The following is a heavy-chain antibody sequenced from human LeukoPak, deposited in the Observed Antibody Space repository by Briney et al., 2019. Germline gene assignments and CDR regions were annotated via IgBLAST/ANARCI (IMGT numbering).Heavy chain of an antibody. D-gene: IGHD4-23*01. CDR2: LSGSGTTGT. V-gene: IGHV3-23*01. J-gene: IGHJ4*02. CDR1: GFTFSTFA. Sequence: GGSLRLSCAASGFTFSTFAMSWVRQAPGKGLERVSVLSGSGTTGTYYADSVKGRFTISRDNSENTLFLEMNSLRAEDSALYYCAKGYYGGSATHFDSWGQGILVTVSS. CDR3: AKGYYGGSATHFDS.